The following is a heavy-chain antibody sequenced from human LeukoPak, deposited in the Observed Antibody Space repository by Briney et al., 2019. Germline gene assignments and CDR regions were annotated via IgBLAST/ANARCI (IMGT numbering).Heavy chain of an antibody. J-gene: IGHJ5*02. CDR3: ARVYSSSWYPGSGFDP. V-gene: IGHV4-59*08. D-gene: IGHD6-13*01. CDR2: FYYSGST. CDR1: GGSISSYY. Sequence: TSETLSLTCTVSGGSISSYYWSWIRQPPGKGLEWIGYFYYSGSTNYNPSLKSRVTISVDTSKNQFSLKLSSVTAADTAVYYCARVYSSSWYPGSGFDPWGQGTLVTVSS.